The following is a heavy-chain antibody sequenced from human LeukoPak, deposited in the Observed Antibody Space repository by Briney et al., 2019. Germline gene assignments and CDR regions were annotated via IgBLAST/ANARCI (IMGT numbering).Heavy chain of an antibody. D-gene: IGHD2-21*01. CDR3: ARPSGWRSHYAFDI. Sequence: GESLKISGKGSGYSFTSYWIGWVRPMPGKGLEWMGIIYPADSDTTYSPPVQGQVTISADKSISTAYLQWSSHTASDTAMYYCARPSGWRSHYAFDIWGQGTMVTVSS. V-gene: IGHV5-51*01. CDR2: IYPADSDT. J-gene: IGHJ3*02. CDR1: GYSFTSYW.